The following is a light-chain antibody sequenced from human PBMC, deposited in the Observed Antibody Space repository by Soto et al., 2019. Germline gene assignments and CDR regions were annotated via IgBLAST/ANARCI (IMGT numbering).Light chain of an antibody. CDR3: QQYGSSRT. Sequence: EIVLTQSPGTLSLSPGERATLSCRASQSVGSSYLAWYQPKPGQAPRLLIYGASSRATGIPDRFSGSGSETDFTLTISRLEPEDFAVYYCQQYGSSRTFGQGTKGDIK. CDR1: QSVGSSY. J-gene: IGKJ1*01. CDR2: GAS. V-gene: IGKV3-20*01.